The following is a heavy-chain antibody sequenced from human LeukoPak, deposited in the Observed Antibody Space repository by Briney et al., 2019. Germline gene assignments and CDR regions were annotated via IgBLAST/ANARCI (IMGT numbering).Heavy chain of an antibody. D-gene: IGHD1-20*01. V-gene: IGHV1-69*13. CDR2: IIPIFGTA. CDR3: ARDNWNLPYGMDV. CDR1: GGTFSSYA. J-gene: IGHJ6*02. Sequence: SVKVSCKASGGTFSSYAISWVRQAPGQGLEWMGGIIPIFGTANYAQKFQGRVTITADESTSTAYMELSSLRSEDTAVYYCARDNWNLPYGMDVWGQGTTVTVSS.